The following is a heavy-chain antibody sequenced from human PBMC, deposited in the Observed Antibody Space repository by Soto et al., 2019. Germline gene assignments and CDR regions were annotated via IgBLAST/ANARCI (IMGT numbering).Heavy chain of an antibody. CDR2: IYTSGST. J-gene: IGHJ4*02. D-gene: IGHD1-26*01. Sequence: SETLSLTCTVSAGPISSYYWSWIRQPAGKGLEWIGRIYTSGSTNYNPSLKSRVTMSVDTSKNQFSLKLSSVTAADTAVYYCAREFKFQRWELLWYFDYWGQGTLVTVSS. CDR3: AREFKFQRWELLWYFDY. CDR1: AGPISSYY. V-gene: IGHV4-4*07.